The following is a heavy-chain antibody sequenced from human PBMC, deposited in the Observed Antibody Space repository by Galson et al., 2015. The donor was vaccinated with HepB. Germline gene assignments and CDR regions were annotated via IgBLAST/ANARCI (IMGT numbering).Heavy chain of an antibody. V-gene: IGHV1-3*01. J-gene: IGHJ4*02. Sequence: SVKVSCKASGYTFTSYVMQWVRQAPGERLEWMGWINAGTGNTKYSQKFQGRVTITRDTSASTVYMELSSLTSEDTAVYYCARDIADNRYCSGISCYFDFWGQGALVTVSS. CDR1: GYTFTSYV. D-gene: IGHD2-15*01. CDR3: ARDIADNRYCSGISCYFDF. CDR2: INAGTGNT.